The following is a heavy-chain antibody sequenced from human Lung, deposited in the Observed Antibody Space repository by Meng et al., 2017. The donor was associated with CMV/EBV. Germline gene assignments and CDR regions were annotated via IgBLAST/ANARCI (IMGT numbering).Heavy chain of an antibody. CDR2: VVYSGTT. D-gene: IGHD1-14*01. J-gene: IGHJ4*02. CDR1: GGAISSSSYY. CDR3: ARHHHSPTFDY. Sequence: QLQLQESGPGLVKPPEPLSITCIASGGAISSSSYYWAWIRQPPGEGLEWIGSVVYSGTTYYTSSLKSRVSISVDTSKNQFSLKLSSVTAADTAVYYCARHHHSPTFDYWGQGTLVTVSS. V-gene: IGHV4-39*01.